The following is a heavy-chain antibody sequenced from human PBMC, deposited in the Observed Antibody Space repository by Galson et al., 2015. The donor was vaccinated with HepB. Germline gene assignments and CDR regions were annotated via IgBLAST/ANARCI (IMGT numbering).Heavy chain of an antibody. V-gene: IGHV3-30-3*01. J-gene: IGHJ3*01. CDR2: ISYDGSNK. D-gene: IGHD3-3*01. Sequence: SLRLSCAASGFTFSSYAMHWVRQAPGKGLEWVAVISYDGSNKYYADSVKGRFTISRDNSKNTLYLQMNSLRAEDTAVYYCARDQDALDFWSAPPGSYAFDVWGQGTMVTVSS. CDR1: GFTFSSYA. CDR3: ARDQDALDFWSAPPGSYAFDV.